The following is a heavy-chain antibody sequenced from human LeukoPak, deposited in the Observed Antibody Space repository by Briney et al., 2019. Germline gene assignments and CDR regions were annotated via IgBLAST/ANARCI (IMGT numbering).Heavy chain of an antibody. V-gene: IGHV4-39*01. J-gene: IGHJ4*02. D-gene: IGHD5-12*01. CDR2: ISYRGAS. CDR3: ARQYSK. CDR1: GVSINTGGDY. Sequence: PSETLSLTCTVAGVSINTGGDYWGWIRQTPGKGLEWIASISYRGASFYNPSLKSRVTISRDTSKNQFSLRLTSVSAADTAVYYCARQYSKWGQGTLLTVST.